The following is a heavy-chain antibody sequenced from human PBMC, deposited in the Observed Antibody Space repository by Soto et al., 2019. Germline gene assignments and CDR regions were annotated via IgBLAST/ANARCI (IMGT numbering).Heavy chain of an antibody. CDR3: AVSLDTAMVYYYGMDV. Sequence: GGSLRLSCAASGFTFSSYWMSWVRQAPGKGLEWVANIKQDGSEKYYVDSVKGRFTISRDNAKNSLYLQMNSLRAEDTAVYYCAVSLDTAMVYYYGMDVWGQGTTVTVSS. V-gene: IGHV3-7*05. CDR1: GFTFSSYW. J-gene: IGHJ6*02. D-gene: IGHD5-18*01. CDR2: IKQDGSEK.